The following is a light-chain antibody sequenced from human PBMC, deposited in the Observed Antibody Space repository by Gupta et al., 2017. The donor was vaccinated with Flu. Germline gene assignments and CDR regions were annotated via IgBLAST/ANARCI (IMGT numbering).Light chain of an antibody. CDR2: WAS. J-gene: IGKJ4*01. V-gene: IGKV4-1*01. CDR1: SSDNKNY. Sequence: SSDNKNYLAWFQQKAGHPPKLLIYWASSRQSGVPARFSGSGSGTDFTLTISGLQAEDVGVYYCQQYYGVPVTFGGGTKGEI. CDR3: QQYYGVPVT.